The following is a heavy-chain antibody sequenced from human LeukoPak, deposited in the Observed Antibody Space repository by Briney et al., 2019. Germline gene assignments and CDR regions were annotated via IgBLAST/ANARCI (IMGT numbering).Heavy chain of an antibody. V-gene: IGHV4-30-4*07. CDR3: ARDDYYDSSGYRNAFDI. CDR1: DGSISSGDYS. Sequence: SETLSLTCGVSDGSISSGDYSWSWIRQPPGKGLEWIGYIYYTVRTQYNPSLNSRLTMSLDKSKNQLSLKLMSVTAADTAVYYCARDDYYDSSGYRNAFDIWGQGTMVTVSS. D-gene: IGHD3-22*01. CDR2: IYYTVRT. J-gene: IGHJ3*02.